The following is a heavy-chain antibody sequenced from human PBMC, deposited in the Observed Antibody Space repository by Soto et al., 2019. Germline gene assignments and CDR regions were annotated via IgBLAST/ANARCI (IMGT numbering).Heavy chain of an antibody. V-gene: IGHV3-11*01. D-gene: IGHD1-1*01. CDR2: ITGSGSVM. Sequence: QGQLVESGGGLVKPGGSLRLSCEASGFTFSDYYMAWIRQAPGKGLEWVSYITGSGSVMYYADSVKGRCTISRDNARNTLCLHIRSLRADDTAVYYCARADWQRRDWNDPFDYWCQGTLVTVFS. CDR1: GFTFSDYY. J-gene: IGHJ4*02. CDR3: ARADWQRRDWNDPFDY.